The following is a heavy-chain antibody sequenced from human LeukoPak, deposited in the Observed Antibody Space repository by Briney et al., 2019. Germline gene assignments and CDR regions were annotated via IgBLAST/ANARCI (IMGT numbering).Heavy chain of an antibody. V-gene: IGHV3-23*01. CDR3: AKDPKYYYDSSGYYDYYYYYMDV. CDR2: ISGSGGST. D-gene: IGHD3-22*01. Sequence: PGGSLRLSCAASGFTFSSYAMSWVRQAPGKGLEWVSAISGSGGSTYYADSVKGRFTISRDNSKNTLYLQMNSLRAEDTAVYYCAKDPKYYYDSSGYYDYYYYYMDVWGKGTTVTVSS. J-gene: IGHJ6*03. CDR1: GFTFSSYA.